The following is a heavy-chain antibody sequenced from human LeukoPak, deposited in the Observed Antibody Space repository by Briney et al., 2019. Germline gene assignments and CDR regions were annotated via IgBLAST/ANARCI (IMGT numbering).Heavy chain of an antibody. Sequence: SGPALVKPTQTLTLTCTFSGFSLSTSGMCVNWIRQPPGQALEWLALIYWDDNKRYSPSLKSRLTITKDTSKNQVVLTMTNMDPVDTATYFCAHSWTYGDYLYWGQGTLVTVSS. CDR2: IYWDDNK. CDR1: GFSLSTSGMC. CDR3: AHSWTYGDYLY. D-gene: IGHD2-21*02. J-gene: IGHJ4*02. V-gene: IGHV2-5*08.